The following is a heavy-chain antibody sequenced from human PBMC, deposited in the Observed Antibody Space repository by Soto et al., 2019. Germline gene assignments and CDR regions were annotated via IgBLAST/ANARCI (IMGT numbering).Heavy chain of an antibody. CDR2: IKPDNGNT. V-gene: IGHV1-18*04. J-gene: IGHJ5*02. CDR3: ATSYDSEFDP. CDR1: GYPFSKYG. Sequence: QLQLVQSGGEVKKPGASVRVSCEAYGYPFSKYGISWIRQAPGQGLEWMGWIKPDNGNTDYAQKFQGRVTMTTDTSSNTAYMELRSLRSDDTAVYYCATSYDSEFDPCGQGTLVSVSS. D-gene: IGHD5-12*01.